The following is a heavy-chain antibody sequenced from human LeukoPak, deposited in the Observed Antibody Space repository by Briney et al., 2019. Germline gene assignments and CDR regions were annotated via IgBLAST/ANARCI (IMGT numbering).Heavy chain of an antibody. CDR1: GYSFTSYR. V-gene: IGHV5-10-1*01. J-gene: IGHJ4*02. Sequence: GESLRISCKGSGYSFTSYRISWVRQMPGKGLEWIGRIDPSDSYTNYSPSFQGHVTISADKSISTAYLQWSSLKASDTAMYYCARLLDIVATASDYWGQGTLVTVSS. CDR3: ARLLDIVATASDY. CDR2: IDPSDSYT. D-gene: IGHD5-12*01.